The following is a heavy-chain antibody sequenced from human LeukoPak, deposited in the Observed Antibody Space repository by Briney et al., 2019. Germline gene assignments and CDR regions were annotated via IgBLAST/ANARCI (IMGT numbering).Heavy chain of an antibody. CDR1: GYSFTSYW. CDR2: IYPGDSDT. Sequence: GESLKISCKGSGYSFTSYWIGWVRQMPGKGLEWMGIIYPGDSDTRYSPSFQGQVTILADKSISTAYLQWSSLKASDTAMYYCARLKGGIGYCSSTSCPDEGGAFDIWGQGTMVTVSS. V-gene: IGHV5-51*01. CDR3: ARLKGGIGYCSSTSCPDEGGAFDI. D-gene: IGHD2-2*01. J-gene: IGHJ3*02.